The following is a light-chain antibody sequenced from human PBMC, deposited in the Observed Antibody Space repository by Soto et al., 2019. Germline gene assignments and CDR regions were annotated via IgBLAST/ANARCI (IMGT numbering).Light chain of an antibody. CDR2: EAS. J-gene: IGKJ1*01. CDR3: QQFNSYPWT. CDR1: QGIRSS. Sequence: AIQLTQSPSSLSASVGDRVTITCRASQGIRSSLAWFQQKAGNPPKVLIYEASVLETGVSSRFSGSGSGTDFTLFIISLQPEDFATYYCQQFNSYPWTFGQGTTVEVK. V-gene: IGKV1-13*02.